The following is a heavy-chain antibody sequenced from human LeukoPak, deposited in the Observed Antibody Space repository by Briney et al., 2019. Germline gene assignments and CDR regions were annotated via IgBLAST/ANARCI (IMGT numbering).Heavy chain of an antibody. CDR1: GGSFSGYY. CDR3: ASFRYESSASLFGYGMDV. CDR2: INHSGST. Sequence: SETLSLTCAVYGGSFSGYYWSWIRQPPGKGLEWIGEINHSGSTNYNPSLKSRVTISVDTSKNQFSLKLSSVTAADTAVYDCASFRYESSASLFGYGMDVWGQGTTVTVSS. D-gene: IGHD3-22*01. J-gene: IGHJ6*02. V-gene: IGHV4-34*01.